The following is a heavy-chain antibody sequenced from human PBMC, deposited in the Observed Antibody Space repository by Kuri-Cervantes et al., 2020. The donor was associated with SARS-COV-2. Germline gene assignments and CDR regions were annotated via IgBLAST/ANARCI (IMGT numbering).Heavy chain of an antibody. CDR2: INHSGST. CDR1: GGSFSGYY. J-gene: IGHJ3*02. D-gene: IGHD6-13*01. V-gene: IGHV4-34*01. CDR3: ARAAAGTRFGFGDAFDI. Sequence: ESLKISCAVYGGSFSGYYWSWIRQPPGKGLEWIGEINHSGSTNYNPSLKSRVTISVDTSKNQFSLKLSSVTAADTAVYYCARAAAGTRFGFGDAFDIWGQGTMVTVSS.